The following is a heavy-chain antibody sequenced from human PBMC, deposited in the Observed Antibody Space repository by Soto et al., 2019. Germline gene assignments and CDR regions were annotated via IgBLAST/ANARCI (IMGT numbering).Heavy chain of an antibody. V-gene: IGHV1-2*04. CDR1: GYTFTGYV. Sequence: ASVKVSCKASGYTFTGYVIHWLRHSPVQGLEWMGWINPNSGDTNYGQNFQGWVTMTRDTSINTAYMEMSRLKSDDTAVYYCATGKSGSQTWTPFDFWGQATLVTVSS. D-gene: IGHD1-26*01. CDR3: ATGKSGSQTWTPFDF. CDR2: INPNSGDT. J-gene: IGHJ4*02.